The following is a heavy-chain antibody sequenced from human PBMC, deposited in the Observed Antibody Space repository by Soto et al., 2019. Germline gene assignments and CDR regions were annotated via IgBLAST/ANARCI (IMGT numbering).Heavy chain of an antibody. CDR3: AKDPFGGCSSTSCYPKRRYAEYFQH. CDR1: GFTFSSYA. D-gene: IGHD2-2*01. Sequence: GGSLRLSCAASGFTFSSYAMSWVRQAPGKGLEWVSAISGSGGSTYYADSVKGRFTISRDNSKNTLYLQMNSLRAEDTAVYYCAKDPFGGCSSTSCYPKRRYAEYFQHWGQGTLVTVSS. CDR2: ISGSGGST. V-gene: IGHV3-23*01. J-gene: IGHJ1*01.